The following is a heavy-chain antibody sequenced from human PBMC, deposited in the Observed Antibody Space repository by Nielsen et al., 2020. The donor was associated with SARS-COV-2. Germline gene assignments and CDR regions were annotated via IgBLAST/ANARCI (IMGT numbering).Heavy chain of an antibody. CDR1: GESFSDYY. CDR2: INHSGNT. D-gene: IGHD2-2*01. CDR3: AKGRSCPTTSCYRTFHY. V-gene: IGHV4-34*01. J-gene: IGHJ4*02. Sequence: LETLSLTCAVDGESFSDYYWNWIRQPPGKGLEWIGEINHSGNTDYNPSLKSRVIMSIDTSQNQFSLKLTSVTAADTAVYYCAKGRSCPTTSCYRTFHYWGQGTLVTVSS.